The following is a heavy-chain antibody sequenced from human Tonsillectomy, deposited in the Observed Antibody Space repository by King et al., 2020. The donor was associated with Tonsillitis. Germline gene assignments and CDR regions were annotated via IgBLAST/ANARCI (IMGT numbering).Heavy chain of an antibody. CDR2: IKQDGSQK. J-gene: IGHJ4*02. D-gene: IGHD1-26*01. Sequence: VQLVESGGGLVQPGGSLRLSCAASGFSFSTFWMSWVRPAPGKGLEWVANIKQDGSQKYYVDSVKGRFTISRDNDKKSLFLQMNSLRAEDTAVYYCARDGSDGDLHWGQGTLVTVSS. CDR3: ARDGSDGDLH. V-gene: IGHV3-7*01. CDR1: GFSFSTFW.